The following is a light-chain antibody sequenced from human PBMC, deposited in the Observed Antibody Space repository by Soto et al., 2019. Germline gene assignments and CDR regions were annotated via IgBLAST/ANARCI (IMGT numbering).Light chain of an antibody. J-gene: IGKJ1*01. CDR1: QSVSNH. CDR3: QQYNSWPLT. Sequence: SVRTQSPVTLSSTTGQCLTRPCRASQSVSNHLAWYQQKPGQAPRILIYDASTRATGIPTRFSGSGSGTEFTLTINSLQPEDFAVYYCQQYNSWPLTFGQGTKVDIK. V-gene: IGKV3-11*01. CDR2: DAS.